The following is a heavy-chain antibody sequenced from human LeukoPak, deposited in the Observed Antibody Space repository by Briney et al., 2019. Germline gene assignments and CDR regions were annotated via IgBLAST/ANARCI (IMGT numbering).Heavy chain of an antibody. CDR3: ARILYYYDSSGPGEYWYFDL. V-gene: IGHV1-69*13. J-gene: IGHJ2*01. CDR2: TIPIFGTA. CDR1: GGTVISYA. D-gene: IGHD3-22*01. Sequence: ASEKVSCKASGGTVISYAISGVRQAPGQWLEWMGGTIPIFGTANYAQKFQGRVTITADESTSTAYMELSSLRSEDTAVYYCARILYYYDSSGPGEYWYFDLWGRGTLVTVSS.